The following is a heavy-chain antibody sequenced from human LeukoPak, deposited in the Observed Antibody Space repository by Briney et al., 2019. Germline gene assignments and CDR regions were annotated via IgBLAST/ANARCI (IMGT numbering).Heavy chain of an antibody. D-gene: IGHD3-16*01. CDR2: IYYSGST. Sequence: SETLSLTCTVSGGSISSYYWSWIRQPPWKGLEWIGYIYYSGSTNYNPSLKSRVTISVDTSKNQFSLKLSSVTAADTAVYYCARYMITFGGVTPDAFDIWGQGTMVTVSS. V-gene: IGHV4-59*01. CDR3: ARYMITFGGVTPDAFDI. CDR1: GGSISSYY. J-gene: IGHJ3*02.